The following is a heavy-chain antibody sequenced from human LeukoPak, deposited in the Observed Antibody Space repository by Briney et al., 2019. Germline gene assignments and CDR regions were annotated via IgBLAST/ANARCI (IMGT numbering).Heavy chain of an antibody. Sequence: GASLRLSCVASGFIFSNYAMSWVRQAPGKGLEWVSAITGSGDSTFNADSVKGRFTISRDNSKNTLHLQMNNLRAEDTAVYYCAKSRIVVVTAIDYWGQGILVTVSS. CDR3: AKSRIVVVTAIDY. D-gene: IGHD2-21*02. V-gene: IGHV3-23*01. CDR2: ITGSGDST. J-gene: IGHJ4*02. CDR1: GFIFSNYA.